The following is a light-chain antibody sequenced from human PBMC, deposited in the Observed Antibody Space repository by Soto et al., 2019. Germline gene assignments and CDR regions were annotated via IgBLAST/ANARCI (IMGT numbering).Light chain of an antibody. CDR1: QSIMNH. CDR2: AAS. J-gene: IGKJ4*01. Sequence: DIQMTQSPASLSASVGERVTITCRASQSIMNHLNWYQHKSGKAPKLLIYAASSLQSGVPSRFSGSGSGTDFTLTISSLQPEDFATYYCQQSYSTPLLTFGGGTKVDIK. CDR3: QQSYSTPLLT. V-gene: IGKV1-39*01.